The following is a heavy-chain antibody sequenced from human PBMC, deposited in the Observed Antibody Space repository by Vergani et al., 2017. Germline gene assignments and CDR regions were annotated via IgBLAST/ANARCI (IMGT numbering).Heavy chain of an antibody. CDR2: INPSGGST. D-gene: IGHD2-2*01. Sequence: QVQLVQSGAEVKKPGASVKVSCKASGYIFTCYYMHLVRHAPGQGLELMGIINPSGGSTSYAQKFQRRVTMTRDTSTSTVYMELSSLRSEDTAVYYCARDSRYCSSTSCYVGRDWFDPWGQGTLVTVSS. V-gene: IGHV1-46*01. J-gene: IGHJ5*02. CDR1: GYIFTCYY. CDR3: ARDSRYCSSTSCYVGRDWFDP.